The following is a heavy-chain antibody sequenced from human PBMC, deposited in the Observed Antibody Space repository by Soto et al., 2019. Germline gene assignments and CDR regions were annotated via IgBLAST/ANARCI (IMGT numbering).Heavy chain of an antibody. V-gene: IGHV4-39*01. CDR2: MYYTGNK. Sequence: TVSGGILSRRTYSWDWIRQPPGKGLEWIGAMYYTGNKNYNPSLESRVTMSVDTSKNQFSLKLSSVTPTDTAVYYCARRTNSSSGSLFHPWC. CDR3: ARRTNSSSGSLFHP. D-gene: IGHD6-6*01. J-gene: IGHJ5*02. CDR1: GGILSRRTYS.